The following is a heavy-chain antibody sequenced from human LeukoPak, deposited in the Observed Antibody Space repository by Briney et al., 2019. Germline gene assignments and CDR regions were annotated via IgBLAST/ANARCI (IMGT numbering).Heavy chain of an antibody. V-gene: IGHV3-30-3*01. D-gene: IGHD2-15*01. CDR3: ASGVVVAARSDY. Sequence: GGSLRLSCAASGFTFSSYAMHWVRQAPGKGLEWMAVISYDGSNKYYADSVKGRFTISRDNPKNTLYLQMNSLRAEDTAVYYCASGVVVAARSDYWGQGTLVTVSS. CDR1: GFTFSSYA. CDR2: ISYDGSNK. J-gene: IGHJ4*02.